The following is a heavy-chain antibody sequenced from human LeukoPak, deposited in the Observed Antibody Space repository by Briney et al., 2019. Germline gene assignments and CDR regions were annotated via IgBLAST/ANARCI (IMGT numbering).Heavy chain of an antibody. CDR1: GFTFSSYA. CDR2: ISYDGSNK. Sequence: GRSLRLSCAASGFTFSSYAMHWVRRAPGKGLEWVAVISYDGSNKYYADSVKGRFTISRDNSKNTLYLQMNSLRAEDTAVYYCARGREQQLVFDYWGQGTLVTVSS. J-gene: IGHJ4*02. CDR3: ARGREQQLVFDY. D-gene: IGHD6-13*01. V-gene: IGHV3-30-3*01.